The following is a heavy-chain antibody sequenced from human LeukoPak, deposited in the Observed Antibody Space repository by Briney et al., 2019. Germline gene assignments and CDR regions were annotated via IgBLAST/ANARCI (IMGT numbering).Heavy chain of an antibody. D-gene: IGHD3-3*01. CDR3: ANLGQAVNYDFWSGNPYNWFDP. V-gene: IGHV1-69*05. J-gene: IGHJ5*02. CDR2: IIPIFGTA. Sequence: ASVKVSCKASGGTFSSYAISWVRQAPGQGLEWMGGIIPIFGTANYAQKFQGRVTITTDESTSTAYMELSSLRSEDTAVYYCANLGQAVNYDFWSGNPYNWFDPWGQGTLVTVSS. CDR1: GGTFSSYA.